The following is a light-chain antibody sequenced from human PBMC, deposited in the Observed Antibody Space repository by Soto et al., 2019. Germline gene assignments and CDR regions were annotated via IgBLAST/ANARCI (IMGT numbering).Light chain of an antibody. Sequence: QSVLTQPPSVSGAPGQRVTISCTGSSSNIGAGYDVQWYQQLPGTAPKVLIYGNSNRPSGVPDRFSGSKSGTSASLAITGLQAEDEADYLCQSYESSLSGVVFGGGTKLTVL. CDR1: SSNIGAGYD. CDR3: QSYESSLSGVV. CDR2: GNS. J-gene: IGLJ2*01. V-gene: IGLV1-40*01.